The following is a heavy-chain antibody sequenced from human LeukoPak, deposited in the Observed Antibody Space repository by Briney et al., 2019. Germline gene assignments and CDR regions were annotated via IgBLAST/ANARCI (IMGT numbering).Heavy chain of an antibody. CDR3: AREVPGRIAADC. CDR1: GFPFSSYG. V-gene: IGHV3-33*01. Sequence: GGSLRLSCVASGFPFSSYGMHWVRQAPGKGLEWVAVIWSVGGAEYYADSVKGRFTISRDNSKNMLFLQMNSLRAEDTAVYYCAREVPGRIAADCWGQGTLVTVSS. CDR2: IWSVGGAE. D-gene: IGHD2-15*01. J-gene: IGHJ4*02.